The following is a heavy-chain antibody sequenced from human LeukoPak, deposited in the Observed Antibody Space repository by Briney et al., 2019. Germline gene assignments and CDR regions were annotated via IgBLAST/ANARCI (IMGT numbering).Heavy chain of an antibody. D-gene: IGHD2-2*01. Sequence: PGGSLRLSCAASGFTFSNSAMSWVRQAPGKGLEWVSSISSSSSYIYYADSVKGRFTISRDNAKNSLYLQMNSLRAEDTAEYYCASRPGSGAFDIWGQGTMVTVSS. V-gene: IGHV3-21*01. CDR1: GFTFSNSA. CDR3: ASRPGSGAFDI. CDR2: ISSSSSYI. J-gene: IGHJ3*02.